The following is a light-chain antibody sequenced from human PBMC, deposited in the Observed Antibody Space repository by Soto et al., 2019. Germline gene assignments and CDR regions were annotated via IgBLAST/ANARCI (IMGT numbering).Light chain of an antibody. J-gene: IGLJ1*01. CDR2: DVS. CDR1: SSDVGGYNY. CDR3: SSYTSSSLPYV. V-gene: IGLV2-14*01. Sequence: QSALTQPASVSGSPGQSITISCTGTSSDVGGYNYVSWYQQHPGKAPKLMIYDVSNRPTGVSNRFSGSKSGNTASLTISGLQAEDEADYYCSSYTSSSLPYVFGTGTKRTVL.